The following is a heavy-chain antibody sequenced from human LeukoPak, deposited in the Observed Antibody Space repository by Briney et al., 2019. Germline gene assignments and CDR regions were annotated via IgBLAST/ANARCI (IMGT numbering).Heavy chain of an antibody. Sequence: SETLSLTCTVSGGSISSYYWSWIRQPPGKGLEWIGYIYYSGSTNYNPSLKSRVTISVDTSKSQFSLKLSSVTAADTAVYYCARRRFRAVAGANWFDPWGQGTLVTVSS. V-gene: IGHV4-59*12. CDR3: ARRRFRAVAGANWFDP. J-gene: IGHJ5*02. CDR2: IYYSGST. D-gene: IGHD6-19*01. CDR1: GGSISSYY.